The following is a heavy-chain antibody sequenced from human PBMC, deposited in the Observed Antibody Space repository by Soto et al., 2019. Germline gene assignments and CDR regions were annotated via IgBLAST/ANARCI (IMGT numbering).Heavy chain of an antibody. Sequence: GGSLRLSCAASGFTFSNAWMSWVRQAPGKGLEWVGRIKSKTDGGTTDYAAPVKGRFTISRDDSKNTLYLQMNSLKTEDTAVYYCTTEGVNSGGYFRIYLGQGTLVTVSS. J-gene: IGHJ4*02. CDR1: GFTFSNAW. D-gene: IGHD1-26*01. CDR2: IKSKTDGGTT. V-gene: IGHV3-15*01. CDR3: TTEGVNSGGYFRIY.